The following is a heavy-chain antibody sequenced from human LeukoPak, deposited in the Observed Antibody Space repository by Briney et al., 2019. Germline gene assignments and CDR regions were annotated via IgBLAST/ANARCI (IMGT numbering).Heavy chain of an antibody. D-gene: IGHD6-19*01. CDR3: AKPLIAVAGTSAFDI. CDR1: GGTFSSYA. V-gene: IGHV1-69*05. J-gene: IGHJ3*02. Sequence: SVKVSCKASGGTFSSYAISWVRQAPGQGLEWMGRIIPIFGTANYAQKFQGRVTITTDESTSTAYMELSSLRSEDTAVYYYAKPLIAVAGTSAFDIWGQGTMVTVSS. CDR2: IIPIFGTA.